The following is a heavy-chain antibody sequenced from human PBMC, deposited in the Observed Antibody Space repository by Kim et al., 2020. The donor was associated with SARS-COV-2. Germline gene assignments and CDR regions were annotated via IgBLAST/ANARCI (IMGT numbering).Heavy chain of an antibody. D-gene: IGHD3-10*01. CDR1: GGTFSSYA. J-gene: IGHJ6*03. Sequence: SVKVSCKASGGTFSSYAISWVRQAPGQGLEWMGGIIPIFGTANYAQKFQGRVTITADESTSTAYMELSSLRSEDTAVYYCGGRWFRELFPGCYYMDVGG. CDR3: GGRWFRELFPGCYYMDV. CDR2: IIPIFGTA. V-gene: IGHV1-69*13.